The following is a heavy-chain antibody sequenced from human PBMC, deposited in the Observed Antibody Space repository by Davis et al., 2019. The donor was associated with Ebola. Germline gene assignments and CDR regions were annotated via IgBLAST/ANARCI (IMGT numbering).Heavy chain of an antibody. CDR2: INPNSGGT. Sequence: AASVKVSCKASGGTFSSYAISWVRQAPGQGLEWMGWINPNSGGTNYAQKFQGWVTMTRDTSISTAYMELSRLGSDDTAVYYCARQSMALDYWGQGTLVTVSS. D-gene: IGHD2/OR15-2a*01. CDR1: GGTFSSYA. CDR3: ARQSMALDY. V-gene: IGHV1-2*04. J-gene: IGHJ4*02.